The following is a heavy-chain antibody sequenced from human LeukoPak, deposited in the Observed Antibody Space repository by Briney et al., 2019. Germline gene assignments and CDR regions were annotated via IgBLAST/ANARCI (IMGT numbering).Heavy chain of an antibody. V-gene: IGHV4-59*01. CDR2: IYYSGST. CDR3: ARALVAATPYFDY. D-gene: IGHD2-15*01. Sequence: PSETLSLTCTVSGGSISSYYWSWIRQPPGKGLEWIGYIYYSGSTNYNPSLKSRVTISVDTSKSQFSLKLSSVTAADTAVYYCARALVAATPYFDYWGQGTLVTVSS. CDR1: GGSISSYY. J-gene: IGHJ4*02.